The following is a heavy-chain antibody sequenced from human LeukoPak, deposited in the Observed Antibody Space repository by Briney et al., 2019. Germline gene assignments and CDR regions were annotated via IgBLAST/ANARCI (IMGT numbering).Heavy chain of an antibody. CDR3: ARENDFRDAFDI. V-gene: IGHV1-2*02. CDR1: GYTFTGYY. CDR2: INPNSGST. Sequence: GASVKVSCKASGYTFTGYYMHWVRQAPGQGLEWMGWINPNSGSTNYAQKFQGRVTMTRDTSISTAYMELSRLRSDDTAVYYCARENDFRDAFDIWGQGTMVTVSS. J-gene: IGHJ3*02. D-gene: IGHD3-3*01.